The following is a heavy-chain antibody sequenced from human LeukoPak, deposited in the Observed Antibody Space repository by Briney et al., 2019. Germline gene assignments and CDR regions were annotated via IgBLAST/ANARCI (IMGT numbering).Heavy chain of an antibody. Sequence: PGGSLRLSCAASGFTFSNAWMSWVRQAPGKGLEWVGRIKSKTDGGTTDYAAPVKGRFTISRDDSKNTLYLQMNSLKTEHTAVYYCTTEYCGGDCYFDYWGQGTLVTVSS. CDR2: IKSKTDGGTT. J-gene: IGHJ4*02. D-gene: IGHD2-21*02. V-gene: IGHV3-15*01. CDR1: GFTFSNAW. CDR3: TTEYCGGDCYFDY.